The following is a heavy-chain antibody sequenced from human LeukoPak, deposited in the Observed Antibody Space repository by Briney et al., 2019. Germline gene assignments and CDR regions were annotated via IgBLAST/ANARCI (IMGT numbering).Heavy chain of an antibody. Sequence: SAVTVSCKASGGTFSSYAISWVRQAPGQELEWMGRIIPILGIANYAQKFQGRVTITADKSTSKAYMELSSLRSEDTALYYCGGGSVGRFDPWGQGTLATVSS. CDR2: IIPILGIA. V-gene: IGHV1-69*04. J-gene: IGHJ5*02. CDR1: GGTFSSYA. CDR3: GGGSVGRFDP.